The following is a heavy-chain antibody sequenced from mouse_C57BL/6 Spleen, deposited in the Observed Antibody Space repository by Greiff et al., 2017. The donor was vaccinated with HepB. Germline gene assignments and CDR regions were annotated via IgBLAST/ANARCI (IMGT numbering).Heavy chain of an antibody. CDR3: ARFPITTVVDWYFDV. Sequence: VKLMESGAELVRPGASVKLSCKASGYTFTDYYINWVKQRPGQGLEWIARIYPGSGNTYYNEKFKGKATLTAEKSSSTAYMQLSSLTSEDSAVYFCARFPITTVVDWYFDVWGTGTTVTVSS. CDR2: IYPGSGNT. J-gene: IGHJ1*03. CDR1: GYTFTDYY. D-gene: IGHD1-1*01. V-gene: IGHV1-76*01.